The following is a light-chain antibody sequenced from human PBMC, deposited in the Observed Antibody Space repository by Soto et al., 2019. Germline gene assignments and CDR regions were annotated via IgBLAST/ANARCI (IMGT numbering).Light chain of an antibody. CDR2: AAS. J-gene: IGKJ1*01. CDR3: QQSYSSPPT. Sequence: DIQMTQSPSTLSAFVGDRVTITCRASQSIVRLLAWYQQKPGKAPKLLIFAASSLQSGVPSRFSGSRSGPDFTLTISSLQPEDFATYYCQQSYSSPPTFGQGTKVDIK. CDR1: QSIVRL. V-gene: IGKV1-39*01.